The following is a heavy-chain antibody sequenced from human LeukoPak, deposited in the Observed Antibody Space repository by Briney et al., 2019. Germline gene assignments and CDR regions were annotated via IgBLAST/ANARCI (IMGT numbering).Heavy chain of an antibody. CDR1: GYTFSDYY. Sequence: GASVKVSCQASGYTFSDYYVHWVRQAPGQGLEWLGWINPNSGGANYAQKFQGRVTMTRDTSISTAYMELSSLRSDDTAVYFCARRDYFDSSGPLDYWGQGTLVTVPS. CDR3: ARRDYFDSSGPLDY. J-gene: IGHJ4*02. V-gene: IGHV1-2*02. D-gene: IGHD3-22*01. CDR2: INPNSGGA.